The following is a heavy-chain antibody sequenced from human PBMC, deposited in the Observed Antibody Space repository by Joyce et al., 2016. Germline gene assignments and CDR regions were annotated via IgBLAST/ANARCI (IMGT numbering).Heavy chain of an antibody. V-gene: IGHV1-18*01. D-gene: IGHD3-22*01. Sequence: QVQLVQSGSEVKKPGASVEVSCKASGYIFTTYGISWVRQAPGQGFEWMGWISAHHGNTKYAQKFQGRVTMTIDTSTSTAYMELESLRSDDTAVYYCARDIHYYNSSGYYWGAFDIRGQGTMVSVSS. CDR3: ARDIHYYNSSGYYWGAFDI. J-gene: IGHJ3*02. CDR1: GYIFTTYG. CDR2: ISAHHGNT.